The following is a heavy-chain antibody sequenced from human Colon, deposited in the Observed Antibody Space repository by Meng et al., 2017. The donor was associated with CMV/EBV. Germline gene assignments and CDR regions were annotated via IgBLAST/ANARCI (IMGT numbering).Heavy chain of an antibody. D-gene: IGHD3-10*01. CDR2: IHGAGDT. J-gene: IGHJ6*02. CDR3: ARAGMGGYVVRGVNGYYYGMDV. V-gene: IGHV3-66*02. CDR1: GFTVSSKY. Sequence: SCVASGFTVSSKYMSWVRQPRGEGLQWISVIHGAGDTYYADSVKGRFTVSIDRSKNRVYLQMNSLRPEDTAVYYCARAGMGGYVVRGVNGYYYGMDVWGQGTTVTVSS.